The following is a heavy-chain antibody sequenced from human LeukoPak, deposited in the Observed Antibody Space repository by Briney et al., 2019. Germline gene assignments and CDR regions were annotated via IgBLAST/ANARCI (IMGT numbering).Heavy chain of an antibody. CDR2: ISGSGGST. CDR3: AKSQLARYYYYYGMDV. CDR1: GFTFSSYA. D-gene: IGHD6-6*01. J-gene: IGHJ6*02. V-gene: IGHV3-23*01. Sequence: GGSLRLSCAASGFTFSSYAMSWVRQAPGKGLEWVSAISGSGGSTYCADSVKGRFTISRDNSKNTLYLQMNSLRAEDTAVYYCAKSQLARYYYYYGMDVWGQGTTVTVSS.